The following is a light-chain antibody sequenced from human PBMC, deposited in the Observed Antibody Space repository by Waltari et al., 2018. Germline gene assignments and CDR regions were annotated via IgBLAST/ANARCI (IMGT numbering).Light chain of an antibody. J-gene: IGLJ2*01. CDR1: SSDVGASVY. CDR3: CSFTARGTWI. V-gene: IGLV2-14*03. CDR2: DVN. Sequence: QSALTQPGSVSGSPGQSITISCTGTSSDVGASVYVSWYQQKPDKAPNLLIFDVNNRSLGVSNRFSGSKSGNTASLTISGLQAEDESDYYCCSFTARGTWIFGGGTRLTVV.